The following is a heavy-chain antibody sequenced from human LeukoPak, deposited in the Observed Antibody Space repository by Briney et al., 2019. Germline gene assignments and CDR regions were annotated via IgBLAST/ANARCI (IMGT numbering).Heavy chain of an antibody. D-gene: IGHD6-13*01. CDR3: ARARGIAAAGIDY. Sequence: PSETLSLTCTVSGGSISSSSYYWGWIRQPPGKWLEWIGNIYYSGNTYYNPSLKSRVTISVDTSKNQFSLKLSSVTAADTAVYYCARARGIAAAGIDYWGQGTLVTVSS. CDR2: IYYSGNT. CDR1: GGSISSSSYY. V-gene: IGHV4-39*07. J-gene: IGHJ4*02.